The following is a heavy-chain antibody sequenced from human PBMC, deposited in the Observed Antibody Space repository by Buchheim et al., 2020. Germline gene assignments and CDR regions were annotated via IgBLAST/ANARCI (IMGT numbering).Heavy chain of an antibody. CDR2: ISYDGSNK. V-gene: IGHV3-30*18. Sequence: QVQLVESGGGVVQPGRSLRLSCEASGFTFSSYGMHWVRQAPGKGLEWVAVISYDGSNKYYADSVKGRFTISRDNSKNTLYLQMNSLRAEDTAVYYCAKGGDGYNLRGVFDYWGQGTL. J-gene: IGHJ4*02. D-gene: IGHD5-24*01. CDR1: GFTFSSYG. CDR3: AKGGDGYNLRGVFDY.